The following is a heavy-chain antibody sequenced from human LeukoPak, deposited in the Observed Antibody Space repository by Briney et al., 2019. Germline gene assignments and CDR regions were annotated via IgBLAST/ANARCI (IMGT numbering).Heavy chain of an antibody. D-gene: IGHD5-12*01. CDR1: GFTFSSYS. Sequence: GGSLRLSCAASGFTFSSYSMNWVRQAPGKGLEWVSYISSSSSTIYYADSVKGRFTISRDNAKNSLYLQMNSLKASDTAMYYCARQIVATIADYWGQGTLVTVSS. CDR3: ARQIVATIADY. CDR2: ISSSSSTI. V-gene: IGHV3-48*01. J-gene: IGHJ4*02.